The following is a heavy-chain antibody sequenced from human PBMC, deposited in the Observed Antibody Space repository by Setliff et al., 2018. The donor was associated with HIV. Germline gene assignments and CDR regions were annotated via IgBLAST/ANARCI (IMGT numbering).Heavy chain of an antibody. CDR2: IYSSGST. V-gene: IGHV4-39*07. CDR3: ARAGMGALRSLFDY. Sequence: LSLTCTVSGGSISNSNYFWGWIRQPPGKGLEWIGRIYSSGSTYYNPSLKSRVIISVDTSKNQFSLKLNSVTAADTAIYYCARAGMGALRSLFDYWGQGTLVTVSS. CDR1: GGSISNSNYF. D-gene: IGHD1-26*01. J-gene: IGHJ4*02.